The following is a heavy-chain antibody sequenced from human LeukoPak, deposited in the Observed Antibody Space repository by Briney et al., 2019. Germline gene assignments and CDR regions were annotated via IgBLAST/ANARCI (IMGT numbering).Heavy chain of an antibody. D-gene: IGHD3-10*01. CDR1: GFTFSSNW. CDR2: IKQDGTEK. CDR3: ARDPRSAMVRGVKKNWFDP. Sequence: GGSLRLSCAASGFTFSSNWMSWVRQAPGKGLEWVANIKQDGTEKYYMNSVKGRFTISRDNAKNSLYLQMNSLRAEDTAVYYCARDPRSAMVRGVKKNWFDPWGQGTLVTVSS. V-gene: IGHV3-7*01. J-gene: IGHJ5*02.